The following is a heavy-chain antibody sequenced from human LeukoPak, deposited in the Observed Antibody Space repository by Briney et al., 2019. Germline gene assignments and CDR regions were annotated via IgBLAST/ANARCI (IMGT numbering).Heavy chain of an antibody. CDR2: INPNSGGA. CDR1: GYTFTGYY. CDR3: ARRKGEPNIFDY. Sequence: ASVKVSCKASGYTFTGYYIHWVRQAPGQGLEWMGRINPNSGGANYAQKFQGRVTMTRDTSISTASMELSRLRYDDTAVYYCARRKGEPNIFDYWGQGTLVTVSS. V-gene: IGHV1-2*06. J-gene: IGHJ4*02. D-gene: IGHD3-16*01.